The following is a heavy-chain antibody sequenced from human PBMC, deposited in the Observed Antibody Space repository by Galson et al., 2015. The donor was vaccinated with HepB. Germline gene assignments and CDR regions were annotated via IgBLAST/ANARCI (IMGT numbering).Heavy chain of an antibody. D-gene: IGHD1-26*01. J-gene: IGHJ4*02. V-gene: IGHV3-23*01. CDR2: ISGSGGST. Sequence: SLRLSCAASGFTFSSYAMTWVRQAPGKGLEWVSAISGSGGSTYYADFVKGRFTISRDNSKNTPFLQMNSLRAEDTAVYYCASTLVGATMDYWGQGTLVTVSS. CDR1: GFTFSSYA. CDR3: ASTLVGATMDY.